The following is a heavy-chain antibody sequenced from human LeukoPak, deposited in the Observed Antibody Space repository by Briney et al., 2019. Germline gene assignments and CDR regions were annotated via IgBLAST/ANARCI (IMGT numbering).Heavy chain of an antibody. CDR1: GFTFSDYT. CDR2: IWYDGSNK. V-gene: IGHV3-33*01. Sequence: GGSLRLSCAASGFTFSDYTIHWVRQAPGKGLEWVAVIWYDGSNKYYADSVKGRFTISRDNSKNTLYLQMNSLRVEDTAVYYCAREGCRRDTSCYRGAFDIWGQGTMVTVSS. J-gene: IGHJ3*02. CDR3: AREGCRRDTSCYRGAFDI. D-gene: IGHD2-2*01.